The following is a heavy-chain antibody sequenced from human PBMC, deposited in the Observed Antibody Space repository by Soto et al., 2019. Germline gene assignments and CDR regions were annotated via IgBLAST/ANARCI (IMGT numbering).Heavy chain of an antibody. CDR1: GGAINSTVYY. D-gene: IGHD6-13*01. Sequence: SETLSLTCTVSGGAINSTVYYWGWIRQPPGKGLEWIGSSYYGGPTYYSPSLQSRVTISLDTAKNHFSLNLRSVTAADTAVYYCARHGAYSTSVYYYYGMDVWGQGTTVTVSS. CDR2: SYYGGPT. J-gene: IGHJ6*02. V-gene: IGHV4-39*01. CDR3: ARHGAYSTSVYYYYGMDV.